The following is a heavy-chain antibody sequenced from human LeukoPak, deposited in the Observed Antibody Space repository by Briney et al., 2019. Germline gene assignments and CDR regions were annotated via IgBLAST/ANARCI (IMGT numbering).Heavy chain of an antibody. CDR1: GFTVSSNC. CDR3: ARDKGTFYYAFDY. Sequence: GGSLRLSCAASGFTVSSNCMSWVRQAPGKGLEWVSVIYSGGSTYYADSVKGRFTISRDTSKNTLYLQMNSLRAEDTAVYYCARDKGTFYYAFDYWGQGTLVTVSS. V-gene: IGHV3-66*01. CDR2: IYSGGST. D-gene: IGHD3-22*01. J-gene: IGHJ4*02.